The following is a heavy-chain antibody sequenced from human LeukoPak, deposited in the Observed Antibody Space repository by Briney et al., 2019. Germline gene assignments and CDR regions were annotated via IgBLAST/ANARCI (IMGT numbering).Heavy chain of an antibody. CDR3: ATDPEPAATSNYYGMDV. V-gene: IGHV1-24*01. J-gene: IGHJ6*02. CDR2: FDPEDGET. CDR1: GYTLTELS. Sequence: ASVKVSCKVSGYTLTELSMHWVRQAPGKGLGWMGGFDPEDGETIYTQKLQGRVTMTEDTSTDTAYMELSSLRSEDTAVYYCATDPEPAATSNYYGMDVWGQGTTVTVSS. D-gene: IGHD1-14*01.